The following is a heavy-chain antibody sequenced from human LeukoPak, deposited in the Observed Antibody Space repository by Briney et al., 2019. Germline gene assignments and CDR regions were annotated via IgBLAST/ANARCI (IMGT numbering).Heavy chain of an antibody. CDR2: IYYSGST. CDR1: GGSISSGGYY. J-gene: IGHJ4*02. Sequence: SETLSLTCTVSGGSISSGGYYWSWIRQHPGKGLEWIGYIYYSGSTYYNPSLKSRVTISVDTSKNQFSLKLSSVTAADTAVYYCARANYYGSGSREKIVDYWGQGTLVTVSS. D-gene: IGHD3-10*01. CDR3: ARANYYGSGSREKIVDY. V-gene: IGHV4-31*03.